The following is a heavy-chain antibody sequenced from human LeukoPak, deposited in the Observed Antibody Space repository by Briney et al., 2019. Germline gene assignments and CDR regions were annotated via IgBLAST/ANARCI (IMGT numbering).Heavy chain of an antibody. CDR2: FDPEDGET. D-gene: IGHD2-15*01. CDR3: ATHSCSGGSCYSDY. CDR1: GYTLTELS. J-gene: IGHJ4*02. Sequence: ASVKVSCKVSGYTLTELSMHWVRQAPGKGLEWMGGFDPEDGETIYAQKFQGRVTMTEDTSTDTAYMELSSLRSEDTAVYYCATHSCSGGSCYSDYWGQGTLVTGAS. V-gene: IGHV1-24*01.